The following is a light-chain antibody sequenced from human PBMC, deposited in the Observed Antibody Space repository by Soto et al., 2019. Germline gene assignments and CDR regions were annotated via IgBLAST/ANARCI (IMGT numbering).Light chain of an antibody. V-gene: IGLV2-11*01. CDR2: DVS. CDR1: SSDVGDYNY. Sequence: QSVLTQPRSVSGSPGQSVTISCTGTSSDVGDYNYVSWYQQHPGKAPKLMIYDVSKRPSGVPDRFSGSKSGNTASLTISGLQAEDEADYYCCSYAGRYTVFGGGTQLTVL. J-gene: IGLJ2*01. CDR3: CSYAGRYTV.